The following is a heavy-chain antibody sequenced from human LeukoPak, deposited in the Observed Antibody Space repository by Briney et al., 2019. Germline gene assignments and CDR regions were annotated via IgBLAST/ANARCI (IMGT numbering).Heavy chain of an antibody. CDR3: ARLTGMVEDYYYMDV. D-gene: IGHD5-18*01. Sequence: SETLSLTCTASGYSISSGYYWGWIRQTPGKGLEWIGYIYHGGRTDYNPSLKSRVTISVDTSKNQFSLKLSSVTAADTAVYYCARLTGMVEDYYYMDVWGKGTTVTISS. CDR2: IYHGGRT. J-gene: IGHJ6*03. V-gene: IGHV4-38-2*02. CDR1: GYSISSGYY.